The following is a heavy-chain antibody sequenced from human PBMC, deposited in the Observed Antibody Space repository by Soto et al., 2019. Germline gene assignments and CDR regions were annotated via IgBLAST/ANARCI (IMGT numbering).Heavy chain of an antibody. Sequence: GGSLRLSCSASGFTFSMHSKHWVRQTPGKALEYVSAISRDGRSTFYADSVKGRFTISRDNSKNTLYLRMNSLRSDDTAVYYCVKEANPFINTLVVLIFDYWGQGTQVTVSS. CDR2: ISRDGRST. CDR1: GFTFSMHS. V-gene: IGHV3-64D*08. CDR3: VKEANPFINTLVVLIFDY. D-gene: IGHD3-22*01. J-gene: IGHJ4*02.